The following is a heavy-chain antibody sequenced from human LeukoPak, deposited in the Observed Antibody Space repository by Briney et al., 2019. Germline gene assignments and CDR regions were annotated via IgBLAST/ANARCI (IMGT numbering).Heavy chain of an antibody. CDR2: IYKNGST. CDR1: GASLSSYY. Sequence: SETLSLTCTVSGASLSSYYWSWIRQPPGKGLEWIGNIYKNGSTNYNPSLKSRVTISIDTSKNQFSLRLSSVTAADTAVYYCARGRSSFAQQLISRYFDYWGQGTLVTVSS. V-gene: IGHV4-59*08. J-gene: IGHJ4*02. CDR3: ARGRSSFAQQLISRYFDY. D-gene: IGHD6-13*01.